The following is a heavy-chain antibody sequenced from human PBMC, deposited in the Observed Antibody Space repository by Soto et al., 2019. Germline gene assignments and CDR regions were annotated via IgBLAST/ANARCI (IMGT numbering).Heavy chain of an antibody. V-gene: IGHV4-59*01. CDR3: ARLCGAAWPLSAFDI. Sequence: QVQLQESGPGLVKPSETLSLTCTVSGGSINSYYWSWIRHPPGKGLEWIAYMYNSGTTSYNPSLKSRATISGDTSKNHFSLKLTSVTAADTAVYYCARLCGAAWPLSAFDIWGQGTMVTVSS. CDR1: GGSINSYY. J-gene: IGHJ3*02. CDR2: MYNSGTT. D-gene: IGHD6-13*01.